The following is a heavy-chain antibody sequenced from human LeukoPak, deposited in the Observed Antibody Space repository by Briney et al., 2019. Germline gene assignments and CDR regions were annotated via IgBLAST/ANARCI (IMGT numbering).Heavy chain of an antibody. D-gene: IGHD6-13*01. V-gene: IGHV4-59*12. J-gene: IGHJ4*02. CDR1: GGSISTYY. Sequence: SETLSLTCTVSGGSISTYYWTWIRQPPGKGLEWIGYIYYSGITNYNPSLKSRVTISVDTSKNQFSLKLSSVTAADTAVYYCASLEAPSLAAAGTGMHYWGQGTLVTVSS. CDR3: ASLEAPSLAAAGTGMHY. CDR2: IYYSGIT.